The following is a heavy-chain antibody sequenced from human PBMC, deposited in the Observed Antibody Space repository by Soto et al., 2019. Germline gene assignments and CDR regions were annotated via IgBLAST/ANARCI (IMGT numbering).Heavy chain of an antibody. CDR1: GVSISSDY. V-gene: IGHV4-59*08. CDR3: ARVTTVTTIDY. CDR2: IYYSGTT. Sequence: PSETLSLTCTVSGVSISSDYWTWIRQSPGKGLEWIGYIYYSGTTNYNPSLKSRVTISVDTSKNQFSLKLSSVTAADTAVYYCARVTTVTTIDYWGQGTLVTVSS. J-gene: IGHJ4*02. D-gene: IGHD4-17*01.